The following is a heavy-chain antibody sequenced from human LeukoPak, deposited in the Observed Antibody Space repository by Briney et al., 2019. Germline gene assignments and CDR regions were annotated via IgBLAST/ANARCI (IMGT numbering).Heavy chain of an antibody. CDR1: GFTFSSYS. CDR2: ISSSSSYI. CDR3: ARDWGTAMGSNWFDP. Sequence: GGSLRLSCAASGFTFSSYSMNWVRQAPGKGVEWVSSISSSSSYIYYADSVKGRFTISRDNAKNSLYLQMNSLRAEDTAVYYCARDWGTAMGSNWFDPWGQGTLVTVSS. J-gene: IGHJ5*02. D-gene: IGHD5-18*01. V-gene: IGHV3-21*01.